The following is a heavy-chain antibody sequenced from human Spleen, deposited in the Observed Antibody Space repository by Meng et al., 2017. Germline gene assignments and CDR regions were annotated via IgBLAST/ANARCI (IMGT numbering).Heavy chain of an antibody. CDR2: IGHSGFT. D-gene: IGHD6-19*01. Sequence: QPQLQESGPGLVRPSEALSLPCSVSGGSISTSGYYWGRIRQPPGKGLEWIGSIGHSGFTYYTPSLKSRVTVSIDTSRNQFSLWLTSVTAADTAVYYCVRSSAWVRTGFDPWGQGTLVTVSS. CDR3: VRSSAWVRTGFDP. V-gene: IGHV4-39*01. J-gene: IGHJ5*02. CDR1: GGSISTSGYY.